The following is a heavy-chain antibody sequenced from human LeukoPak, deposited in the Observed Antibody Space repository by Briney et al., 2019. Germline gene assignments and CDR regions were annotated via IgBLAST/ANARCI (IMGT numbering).Heavy chain of an antibody. CDR2: IYSGGST. CDR1: GFTVSSNY. V-gene: IGHV3-53*01. D-gene: IGHD3-9*01. J-gene: IGHJ4*02. Sequence: GGSLRLSCAASGFTVSSNYMSWVRQAPGKGLEWVSVIYSGGSTYYADSVKGRFTISRDNSKNTLYLQMNSLRAEDTAVYYCAREELRYFDWPLGFDYWGQGTLVTVSS. CDR3: AREELRYFDWPLGFDY.